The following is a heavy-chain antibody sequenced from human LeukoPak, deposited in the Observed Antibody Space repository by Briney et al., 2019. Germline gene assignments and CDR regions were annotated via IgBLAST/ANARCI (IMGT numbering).Heavy chain of an antibody. Sequence: GGSLRLSCAASGFTFGDYAMHWVRQAPGKGLEWVSGISWNSGSIGYADSVKGRFTISRDNAKNSLYLQMNSLRAEDTALYYCAKASGYYDSSGYYQSWGQGTLVTVSS. V-gene: IGHV3-9*01. D-gene: IGHD3-22*01. J-gene: IGHJ4*02. CDR2: ISWNSGSI. CDR3: AKASGYYDSSGYYQS. CDR1: GFTFGDYA.